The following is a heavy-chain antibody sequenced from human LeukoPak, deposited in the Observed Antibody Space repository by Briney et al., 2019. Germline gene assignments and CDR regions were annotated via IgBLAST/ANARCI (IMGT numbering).Heavy chain of an antibody. J-gene: IGHJ3*02. Sequence: ASVKVSCKAFGYTFTSYGISWVRQAPGQGLEWMGWISAYNGNTNYAQKLQGRVTMTTDTSTSTAYMELRSLRSDDTAVYYCARVWISSTSRIHAFDIWGQGTMVTVSS. CDR2: ISAYNGNT. V-gene: IGHV1-18*01. CDR3: ARVWISSTSRIHAFDI. D-gene: IGHD2-2*01. CDR1: GYTFTSYG.